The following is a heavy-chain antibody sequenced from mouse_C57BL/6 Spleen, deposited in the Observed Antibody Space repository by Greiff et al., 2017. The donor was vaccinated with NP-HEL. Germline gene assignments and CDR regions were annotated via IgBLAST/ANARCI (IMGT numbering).Heavy chain of an antibody. CDR3: TRGDYDSYYFDY. V-gene: IGHV5-9-1*02. Sequence: EVKVVESGEGLVKPGGSLKLSCAASGFTFSSDAMSWVRQTPEKRLEWVAYISSGGDYIYYADTVKGRFTISRDNARNTLYLQMSSLKSEDTAMYYCTRGDYDSYYFDYWGQGTTLTVSS. J-gene: IGHJ2*01. CDR1: GFTFSSDA. CDR2: ISSGGDYI. D-gene: IGHD2-4*01.